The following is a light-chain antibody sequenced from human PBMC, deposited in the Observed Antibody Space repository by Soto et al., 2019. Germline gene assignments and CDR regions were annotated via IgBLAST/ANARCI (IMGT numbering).Light chain of an antibody. CDR3: RQANCFALT. V-gene: IGKV2-28*01. CDR2: GAS. CDR1: QSLLYSDGDNY. Sequence: DVVMTQYTLSLGVTAGEPASISCRSSQSLLYSDGDNYVDWYQQRPGQAPRLLIYGASGRAAGIPDRFSGSGSGTDFTLTIIILQPEDFATYYCRQANCFALTFGLGTRLEIK. J-gene: IGKJ5*01.